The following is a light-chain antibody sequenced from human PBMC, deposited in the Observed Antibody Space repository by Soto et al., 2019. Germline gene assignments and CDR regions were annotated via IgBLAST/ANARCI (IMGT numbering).Light chain of an antibody. CDR2: GAS. CDR3: QQYNNWSPYT. J-gene: IGKJ2*01. Sequence: EIVMTQSPATLSVSPGERATLSCRASQSVSNTLAWYQQKPGQAPRLLIYGASTRATGIPARFSGSGSGTEFTLTISSLHSEDFAVYYCQQYNNWSPYTFGQGTKLEIK. CDR1: QSVSNT. V-gene: IGKV3-15*01.